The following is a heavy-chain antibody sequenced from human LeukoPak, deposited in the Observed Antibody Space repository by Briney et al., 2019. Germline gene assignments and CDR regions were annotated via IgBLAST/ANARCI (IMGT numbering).Heavy chain of an antibody. CDR3: ARDDELGYCSGGSCYPSFDY. D-gene: IGHD2-15*01. CDR1: SGSISSRSYY. Sequence: PSETLSLTCSVSSGSISSRSYYWGWIRQPPGKGLEWIGSIYYSGSTYYNPSLRTRVTILVDTSKNHFSLKLTSVTAADTAVYYCARDDELGYCSGGSCYPSFDYWGQGTLVTVSS. V-gene: IGHV4-39*07. J-gene: IGHJ4*02. CDR2: IYYSGST.